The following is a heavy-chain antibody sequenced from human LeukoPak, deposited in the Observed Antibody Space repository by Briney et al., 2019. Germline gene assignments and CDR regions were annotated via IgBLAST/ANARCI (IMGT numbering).Heavy chain of an antibody. CDR1: GDSVSSSSSA. CDR2: TYYRYKWYN. Sequence: SQTLSLSCAISGDSVSSSSSAWNWVRHSPWRGLECLGRTYYRYKWYNDYAESVKSRIAINPDTSKNQCSLHLNTVTPENTAVYYCVRGGHFDYWGQGTLVTVSS. D-gene: IGHD3-16*01. J-gene: IGHJ4*02. V-gene: IGHV6-1*01. CDR3: VRGGHFDY.